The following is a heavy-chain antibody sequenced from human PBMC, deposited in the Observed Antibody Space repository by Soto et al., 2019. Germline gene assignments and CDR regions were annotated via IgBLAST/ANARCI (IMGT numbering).Heavy chain of an antibody. CDR3: ARDSSGWFNFDY. J-gene: IGHJ4*02. V-gene: IGHV3-33*01. Sequence: GGSLRLSXAASGFTFSSYGMHWVRQAPGKGLEWVAVIWYDGSNKYYADSVKGRFTISRDNSKNTLYLQMNSLRAEDTAVYYWARDSSGWFNFDYWGQGTLVTVSS. CDR2: IWYDGSNK. D-gene: IGHD6-19*01. CDR1: GFTFSSYG.